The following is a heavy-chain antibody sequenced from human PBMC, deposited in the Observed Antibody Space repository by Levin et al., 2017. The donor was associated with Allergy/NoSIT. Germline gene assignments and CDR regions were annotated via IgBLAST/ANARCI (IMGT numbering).Heavy chain of an antibody. V-gene: IGHV1-18*01. CDR3: ARDMFNGCTSCYIPTEEVWFDP. CDR1: GYTFTSYG. D-gene: IGHD2-2*02. CDR2: ISAYNGNT. J-gene: IGHJ5*02. Sequence: GESLKISCKASGYTFTSYGISWVRQAPGQGLEWMGWISAYNGNTNYAQKLQGRVTMTTDTSTSTAYMELRSLRSDDTAVYYCARDMFNGCTSCYIPTEEVWFDPWGQGTLVTVSS.